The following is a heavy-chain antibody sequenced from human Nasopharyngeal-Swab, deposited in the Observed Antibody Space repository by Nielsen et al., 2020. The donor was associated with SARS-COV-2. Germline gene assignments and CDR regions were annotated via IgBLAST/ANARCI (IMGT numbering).Heavy chain of an antibody. J-gene: IGHJ6*03. CDR3: AREESVRGYSGYDPYYMDV. Sequence: SVKVSCKASGGTFSSYAISWVRQTPGQGLEWMGGIIPIFGTANYAQKFQGRVTITADKSTSTAYMELSSLRSEDTAVYYCAREESVRGYSGYDPYYMDVWGKGTTVTVSS. D-gene: IGHD5-12*01. V-gene: IGHV1-69*06. CDR1: GGTFSSYA. CDR2: IIPIFGTA.